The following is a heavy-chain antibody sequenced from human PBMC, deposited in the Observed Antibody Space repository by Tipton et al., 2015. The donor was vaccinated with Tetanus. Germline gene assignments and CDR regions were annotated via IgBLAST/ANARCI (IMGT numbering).Heavy chain of an antibody. CDR2: VSYSGRT. D-gene: IGHD1-1*01. Sequence: TLSLTCTVSGGLITTGGYSWGWIRQPPGKGLEWLAYVSYSGRTNSNYSLKSRITISQDTSKNQFSLRLTSVTAADTAVYYCAGANNEFPKKGPFDSWGQGSLVIVSS. V-gene: IGHV4-61*08. CDR1: GGLITTGGYS. J-gene: IGHJ4*02. CDR3: AGANNEFPKKGPFDS.